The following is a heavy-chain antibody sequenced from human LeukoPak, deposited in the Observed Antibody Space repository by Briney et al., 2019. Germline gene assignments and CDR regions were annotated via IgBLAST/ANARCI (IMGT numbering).Heavy chain of an antibody. CDR2: ITSSGSTI. D-gene: IGHD1-26*01. J-gene: IGHJ5*02. Sequence: GGSLRLFCAASGFTFSDYYMSWIRQAPGKGLEWVSYITSSGSTIYYTDSVKGRFTISRDNSKNTLYLQMNSLRAEDTAVYYCAKDGSGGAKNWFDPWGQGTLVTVSS. CDR1: GFTFSDYY. V-gene: IGHV3-11*04. CDR3: AKDGSGGAKNWFDP.